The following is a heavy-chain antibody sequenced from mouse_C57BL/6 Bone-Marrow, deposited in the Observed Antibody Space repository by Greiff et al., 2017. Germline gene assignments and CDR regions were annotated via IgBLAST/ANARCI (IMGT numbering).Heavy chain of an antibody. V-gene: IGHV1-69*01. CDR1: GYTFTSYW. CDR3: ARGFSFAY. Sequence: QVQLQQPGAELVMPGASVKLSCKASGYTFTSYWMHWVKQRLGQGLEWIGEIDPSDSYTNYNQKFKGKSTLTVDKSSSTAYMQLSSLTSEDSAVYYCARGFSFAYWGQGTLVTVSA. CDR2: IDPSDSYT. J-gene: IGHJ3*01.